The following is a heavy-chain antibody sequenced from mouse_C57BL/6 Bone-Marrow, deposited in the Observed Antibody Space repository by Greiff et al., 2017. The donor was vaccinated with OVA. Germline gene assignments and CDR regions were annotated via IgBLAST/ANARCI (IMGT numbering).Heavy chain of an antibody. CDR2: IDPENGDT. CDR3: TTCSPWFAY. J-gene: IGHJ3*01. Sequence: VQLQQFGAELVRPGALVKLSRTASGLNIKEDYKHRVKQRPEQGREGSGWIDPENGDTEYASKFQGKATITADTSSNTAYLQLSSLTSEDAAVYYCTTCSPWFAYWGQGTLVTVSA. V-gene: IGHV14-4*01. CDR1: GLNIKEDY. D-gene: IGHD1-1*01.